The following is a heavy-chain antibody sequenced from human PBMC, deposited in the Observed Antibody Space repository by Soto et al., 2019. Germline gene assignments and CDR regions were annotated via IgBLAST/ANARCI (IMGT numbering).Heavy chain of an antibody. Sequence: GASVKVSCKASGGTFNSYGISWVRQAPGQGLEWMGGIIPVYHTTKYAQKLQGRVTITTDTSTSTAYMELRSLRSDDTAVYYCARDPPYSSGWYAGFDPWGQGTLVTVSS. CDR1: GGTFNSYG. J-gene: IGHJ5*02. V-gene: IGHV1-69*05. CDR2: IIPVYHTT. CDR3: ARDPPYSSGWYAGFDP. D-gene: IGHD6-19*01.